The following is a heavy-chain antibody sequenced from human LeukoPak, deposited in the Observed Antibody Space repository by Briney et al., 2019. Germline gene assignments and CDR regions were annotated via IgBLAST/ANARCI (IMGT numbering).Heavy chain of an antibody. Sequence: GGSLRLSCAASGFTFSSYAMSWVRQAPGKGLEWVSVISGSGSTIYYADSVKGRFTISRDNAKNSLYLQMNSLRAEDTAVYYCAKDPGYSSGWHYVNWFDPWGQGTLVTVSS. CDR3: AKDPGYSSGWHYVNWFDP. J-gene: IGHJ5*02. D-gene: IGHD6-19*01. V-gene: IGHV3-23*01. CDR2: ISGSGSTI. CDR1: GFTFSSYA.